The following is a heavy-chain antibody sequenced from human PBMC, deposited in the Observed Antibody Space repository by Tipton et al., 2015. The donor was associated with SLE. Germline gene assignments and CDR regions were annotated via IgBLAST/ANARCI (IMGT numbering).Heavy chain of an antibody. CDR1: GGSISSGGYY. CDR3: ARVAPAAMGYYYYMDV. Sequence: TLSLTCTVSGGSISSGGYYWSWIRQHPGKGLEWIGYIYYSGSTYYNPSLKSRVTISVDTSKNQFSLKLSSVTAADTAVYYCARVAPAAMGYYYYMDVWGKGTTVTVSS. V-gene: IGHV4-31*03. D-gene: IGHD2-2*01. CDR2: IYYSGST. J-gene: IGHJ6*03.